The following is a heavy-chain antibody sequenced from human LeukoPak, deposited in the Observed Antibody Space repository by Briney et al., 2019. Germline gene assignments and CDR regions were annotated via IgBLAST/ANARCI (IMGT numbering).Heavy chain of an antibody. CDR3: ARHSSMRSPITP. Sequence: SETLSLTCTVSGGSISSSSYYWGWIRQPPGKGLEWIGSIYYSGSTYYNPSLKSRVIISVDTSKNQFSLKLSSETAADTAVYYCARHSSMRSPITPWGQGTLVTVSS. D-gene: IGHD3-22*01. CDR1: GGSISSSSYY. V-gene: IGHV4-39*01. CDR2: IYYSGST. J-gene: IGHJ5*02.